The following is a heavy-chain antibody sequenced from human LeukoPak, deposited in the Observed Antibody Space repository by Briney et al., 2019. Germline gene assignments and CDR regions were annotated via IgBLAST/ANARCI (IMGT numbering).Heavy chain of an antibody. D-gene: IGHD5-18*01. CDR3: ARDTAMGLPI. CDR2: VYNSGST. V-gene: IGHV4-4*07. Sequence: KSSETLSLTCTVSGASISSYYWSWIRQPAGKGLEWIGRVYNSGSTNYNPSLKSRVTMSVDTSKNQFSLRLNSLTAADTAIYYCARDTAMGLPIWGQGTMVTVSS. J-gene: IGHJ3*02. CDR1: GASISSYY.